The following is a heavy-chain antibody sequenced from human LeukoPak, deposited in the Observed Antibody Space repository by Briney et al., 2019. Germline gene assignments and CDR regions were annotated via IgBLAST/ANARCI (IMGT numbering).Heavy chain of an antibody. J-gene: IGHJ4*02. V-gene: IGHV3-30*04. CDR2: ISYDGSNK. D-gene: IGHD3-9*01. CDR1: RFTFSSYA. CDR3: ARPERYYYILTGYHWFAAVAY. Sequence: GGSLRLSCAASRFTFSSYAMHWVRQAPGKGLEWVAVISYDGSNKYYADSVKGRFTISRDNSKNTLYLQMNSLRAEDTAVYYRARPERYYYILTGYHWFAAVAYWGQGTLVTVSS.